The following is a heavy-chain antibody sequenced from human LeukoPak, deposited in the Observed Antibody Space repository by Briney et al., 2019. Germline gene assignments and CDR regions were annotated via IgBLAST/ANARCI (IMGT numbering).Heavy chain of an antibody. Sequence: PGRSLRLSCAASGFTVSNNYMTWVRQAPGKGLEWVSVVYRGDSTFYADSVKGRFTTSRHISKNAMYLQMNSLRAEDTAVYYCARSANFLEGLDDWGQGTLVTVSS. CDR1: GFTVSNNY. D-gene: IGHD3-3*01. CDR2: VYRGDST. J-gene: IGHJ4*02. V-gene: IGHV3-53*04. CDR3: ARSANFLEGLDD.